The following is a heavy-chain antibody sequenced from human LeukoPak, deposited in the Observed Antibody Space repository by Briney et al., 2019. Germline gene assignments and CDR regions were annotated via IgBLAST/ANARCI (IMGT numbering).Heavy chain of an antibody. V-gene: IGHV3-7*05. Sequence: PGGALRLSCAASGFTFSSYWMTWVRQAPGKGLEWGSPIMAEGSEEYYVDSVKGRFTISRDSAENSLYLQMNSLRPEDTAVYFCARSIEYWGQGTLVIVAS. CDR2: IMAEGSEE. CDR3: ARSIEY. J-gene: IGHJ4*02. CDR1: GFTFSSYW.